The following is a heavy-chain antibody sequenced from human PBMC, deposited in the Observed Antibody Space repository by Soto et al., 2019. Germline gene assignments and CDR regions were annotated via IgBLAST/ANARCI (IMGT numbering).Heavy chain of an antibody. CDR1: GFTFSSYS. Sequence: GGSLRLSCSASGFTFSSYSMNLVRQAPGKGLEWVSSISSSSSYIYYADSVKGRFTISRDNAKNSLYLQMNSLRAEDTAVYYCARDETLRADILTGPDYWGQGTLVTVSS. CDR2: ISSSSSYI. V-gene: IGHV3-21*01. J-gene: IGHJ4*02. CDR3: ARDETLRADILTGPDY. D-gene: IGHD3-9*01.